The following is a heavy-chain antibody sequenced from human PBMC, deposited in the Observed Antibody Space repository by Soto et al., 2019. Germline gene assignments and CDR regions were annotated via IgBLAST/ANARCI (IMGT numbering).Heavy chain of an antibody. CDR2: ISDTGSSH. J-gene: IGHJ4*02. Sequence: GGSLRLSCVGSGFTFSSYGMHWVRQAPGKGLECVAVISDTGSSHYYAASVEGRFTISRENSKNTLSLHMDRLRVEDTAVYYCAKDRGGDYPDNSCYFGADYWGQGTPVTVSS. CDR1: GFTFSSYG. D-gene: IGHD2-2*01. V-gene: IGHV3-30*18. CDR3: AKDRGGDYPDNSCYFGADY.